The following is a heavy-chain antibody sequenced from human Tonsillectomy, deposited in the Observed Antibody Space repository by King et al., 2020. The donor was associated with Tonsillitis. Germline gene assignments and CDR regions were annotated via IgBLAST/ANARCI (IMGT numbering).Heavy chain of an antibody. Sequence: DVQLVQSGAEVKEPGESQRISCKGSGYRFSSYWIGWVRQMPGKGLEWMGIIYPCDSDTRYSPSFQGQVTISADKAIATASLQWRSLKASDTAIYYCARRGGTYSDPFDIWGQGTMVIVSS. CDR3: ARRGGTYSDPFDI. J-gene: IGHJ3*02. CDR2: IYPCDSDT. CDR1: GYRFSSYW. V-gene: IGHV5-51*03. D-gene: IGHD1-26*01.